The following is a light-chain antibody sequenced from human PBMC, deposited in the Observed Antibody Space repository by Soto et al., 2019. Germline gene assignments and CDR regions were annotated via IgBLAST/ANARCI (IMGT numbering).Light chain of an antibody. CDR1: RAISNW. CDR2: AAS. Sequence: DIQMTQSPSYVSASEGDRVTITCRASRAISNWLAWYQQKPGKAPKLLIYAASTLQSGVPSRFSGSGSGTEFTLTISSLQPEDFATYYCQQANSFPYTFGQGTKLEIK. V-gene: IGKV1-12*01. CDR3: QQANSFPYT. J-gene: IGKJ2*01.